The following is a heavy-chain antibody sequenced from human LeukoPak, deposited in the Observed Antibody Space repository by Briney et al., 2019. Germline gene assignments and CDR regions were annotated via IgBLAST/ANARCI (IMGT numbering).Heavy chain of an antibody. CDR2: ISAYNGNT. V-gene: IGHV1-18*01. CDR3: AISLQHYGSRSYLDFDY. CDR1: GYTFTSYG. D-gene: IGHD3-10*01. Sequence: ASVKVSCKASGYTFTSYGISWVRQAPGQGLEWMGWISAYNGNTNYAQKLQGRVTMTTDTSTSTAYMELRSLRSDDTAVYYCAISLQHYGSRSYLDFDYWGQGTLVTVSS. J-gene: IGHJ4*02.